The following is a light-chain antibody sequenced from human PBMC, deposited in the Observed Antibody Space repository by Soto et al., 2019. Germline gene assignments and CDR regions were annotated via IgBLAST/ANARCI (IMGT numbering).Light chain of an antibody. CDR1: QGIRDF. CDR3: QQFNVYPLT. CDR2: AAS. Sequence: DIQLTQSPSFLSASVGDRVTITCRASQGIRDFLAWYQQKPGKAPKLLIYAASTLQAGVPTRFSGLASGKEFTLTINNQQPADSATYYCQQFNVYPLTFGGGTKVEIK. J-gene: IGKJ4*01. V-gene: IGKV1-9*01.